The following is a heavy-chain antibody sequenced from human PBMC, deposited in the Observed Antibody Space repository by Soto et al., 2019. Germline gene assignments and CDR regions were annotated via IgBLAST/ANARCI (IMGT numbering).Heavy chain of an antibody. V-gene: IGHV1-18*01. Sequence: ASVKVSCKASGYTFTNYGVTWVRQAPGQGLEWMGWISAYTDNPNYAQKFQGRVTMTIDTSTTTAYMDLRSLTSDDTAVYYCARVIPGAEAWFGPWGQGTLGTVSS. D-gene: IGHD2-2*01. J-gene: IGHJ5*02. CDR3: ARVIPGAEAWFGP. CDR2: ISAYTDNP. CDR1: GYTFTNYG.